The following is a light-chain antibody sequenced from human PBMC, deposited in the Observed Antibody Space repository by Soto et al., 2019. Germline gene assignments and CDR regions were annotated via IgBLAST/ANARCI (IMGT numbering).Light chain of an antibody. Sequence: QPVLTQPPSASGSPGQSVTISCTGTSSDVATYIYVSWYQHHPGKAPKLIIYEASKRPSGVPDRFSGSKSGDTASLTVSGLQAEDEADYYCGSYAGGNNHYVFGTGTKLTVL. CDR1: SSDVATYIY. V-gene: IGLV2-8*01. CDR2: EAS. J-gene: IGLJ1*01. CDR3: GSYAGGNNHYV.